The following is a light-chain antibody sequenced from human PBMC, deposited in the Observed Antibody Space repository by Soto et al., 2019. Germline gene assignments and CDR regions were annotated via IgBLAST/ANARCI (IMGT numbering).Light chain of an antibody. J-gene: IGKJ2*01. CDR3: QQYNYWPSNT. CDR1: QSVSTN. Sequence: EIEMTQSPATLPVSPGERATLSCRASQSVSTNFAWYQQKPGQAPRLLIYGASTRAPGFPARFTGSGSGTEFTLTIRSLQSEDFAVYYCQQYNYWPSNTFGQGTKLEIK. CDR2: GAS. V-gene: IGKV3-15*01.